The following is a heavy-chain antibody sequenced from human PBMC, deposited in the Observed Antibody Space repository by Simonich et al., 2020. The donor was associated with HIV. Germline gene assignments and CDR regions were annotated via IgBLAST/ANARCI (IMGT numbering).Heavy chain of an antibody. V-gene: IGHV4-39*01. CDR1: GVSINRRNYY. CDR2: ISYSEMT. CDR3: ARHLYLGSGSYYPYYYYYYMDV. J-gene: IGHJ6*03. D-gene: IGHD3-10*01. Sequence: QVLLLESGPCLVKPSGTLSLPFSVSGVSINRRNYYWGWIRQPPGKGIELIGSISYSEMTYYTPPLKSQVTISVDTSTTQLSLKLSSVTAADTAVYYCARHLYLGSGSYYPYYYYYYMDVWGKGTTVTVSS.